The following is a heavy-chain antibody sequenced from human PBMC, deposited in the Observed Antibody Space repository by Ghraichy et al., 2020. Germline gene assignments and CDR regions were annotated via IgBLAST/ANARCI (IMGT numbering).Heavy chain of an antibody. V-gene: IGHV3-23*01. CDR2: ISGSGHKT. J-gene: IGHJ4*02. CDR1: GFTFSFYA. D-gene: IGHD1-26*01. Sequence: ESLRLSCAASGFTFSFYAMSWVRQAPGKGLEWVSAISGSGHKTYYADSVKGRFTISRDISKNTLYLQMNSLRAEDTAVYYCSNSGSYFYTRDYWGQGSLVTVSS. CDR3: SNSGSYFYTRDY.